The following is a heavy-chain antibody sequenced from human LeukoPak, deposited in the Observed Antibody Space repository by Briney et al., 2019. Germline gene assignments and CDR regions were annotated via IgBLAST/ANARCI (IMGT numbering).Heavy chain of an antibody. D-gene: IGHD3-10*01. CDR2: IYYSGST. Sequence: KSSETLSLTCTVSGGSISSYYWSWIRQPPGKGLEWIGYIYYSGSTNYNPSLKSRVTISVDTSKNQFSLKLSSVTAADTAVYCCARGSRSGSLYYFDYWGQGTLVTVSS. CDR1: GGSISSYY. CDR3: ARGSRSGSLYYFDY. V-gene: IGHV4-59*01. J-gene: IGHJ4*02.